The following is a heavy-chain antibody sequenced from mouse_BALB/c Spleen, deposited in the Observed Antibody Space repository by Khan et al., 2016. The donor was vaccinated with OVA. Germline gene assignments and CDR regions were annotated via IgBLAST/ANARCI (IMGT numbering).Heavy chain of an antibody. CDR2: INTYTGEP. D-gene: IGHD2-14*01. CDR1: GFTFTNYG. J-gene: IGHJ4*01. V-gene: IGHV9-3-1*01. CDR3: GRVGYNGTLDC. Sequence: QIQLVQSGPELKKPGETVQISCKASGFTFTNYGMNWVKQAPGKGLKWMGWINTYTGEPTFADDFKGRFAFSLETSASTAYLQINSLKNEDTATYFWGRVGYNGTLDCWGQGTSGTVSA.